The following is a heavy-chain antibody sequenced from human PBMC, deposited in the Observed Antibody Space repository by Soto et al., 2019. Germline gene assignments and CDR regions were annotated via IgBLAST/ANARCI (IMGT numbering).Heavy chain of an antibody. D-gene: IGHD6-19*01. J-gene: IGHJ6*02. Sequence: ASVKVSCKASGYTFTSYYMHWVRQAPGQGLEWMGIINPSGGSTSYAQKFQGRVTMTRDTSTSTVYMELSSLRSEDTAVYYCARVASSSAYYYYYGMDVWGQGTTVTVYS. CDR3: ARVASSSAYYYYYGMDV. CDR1: GYTFTSYY. V-gene: IGHV1-46*01. CDR2: INPSGGST.